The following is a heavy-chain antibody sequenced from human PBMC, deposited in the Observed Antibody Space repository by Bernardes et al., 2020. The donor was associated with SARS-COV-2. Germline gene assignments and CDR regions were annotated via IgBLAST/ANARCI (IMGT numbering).Heavy chain of an antibody. Sequence: SETLSLTCTVSGGSISSYYWSWIRQPPGKGPEWIGYIYSSGSTNYNASLKNRVTISVDTSKNQFSLRLSSVTAADTAIYYCARVHFDWLFFDYWGQGTLVNGPS. CDR3: ARVHFDWLFFDY. J-gene: IGHJ4*02. D-gene: IGHD3-9*01. CDR1: GGSISSYY. V-gene: IGHV4-59*01. CDR2: IYSSGST.